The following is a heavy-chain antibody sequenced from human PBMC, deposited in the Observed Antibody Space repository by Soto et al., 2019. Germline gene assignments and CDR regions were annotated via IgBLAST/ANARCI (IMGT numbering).Heavy chain of an antibody. CDR1: GFTFSSYA. D-gene: IGHD2-15*01. CDR3: AKSDGNGDAFDI. Sequence: GGSLRLSCAASGFTFSSYAMSWVRQAPGKGLELVSAICGCVVFTYYAASGTARLTISSHNSMNKLYLQMNSLRAEDMALYYCAKSDGNGDAFDIWGQGTMVTVSS. J-gene: IGHJ3*02. V-gene: IGHV3-23*01. CDR2: ICGCVVFT.